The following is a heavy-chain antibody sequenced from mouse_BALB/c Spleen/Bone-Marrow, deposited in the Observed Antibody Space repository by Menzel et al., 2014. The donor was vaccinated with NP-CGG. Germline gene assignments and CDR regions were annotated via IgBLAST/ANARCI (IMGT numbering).Heavy chain of an antibody. V-gene: IGHV3-1*02. CDR1: AYSITGDYG. Sequence: QSGPDLVKPSQSVSLTCTVTAYSITGDYGWHWIRQFPGNRLEWMAYIHYSGNTDYNPSLKSRISITRDTSKNQFSLHLNFVTTEDTAKYYGAREAAIVEDLDYWGQGTPLTVSS. J-gene: IGHJ2*01. D-gene: IGHD1-1*01. CDR2: IHYSGNT. CDR3: AREAAIVEDLDY.